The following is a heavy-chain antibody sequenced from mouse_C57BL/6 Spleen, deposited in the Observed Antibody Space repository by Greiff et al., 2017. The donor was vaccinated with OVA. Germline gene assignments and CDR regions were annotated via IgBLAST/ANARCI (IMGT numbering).Heavy chain of an antibody. CDR3: ARCYGYDPFYFGV. CDR2: ISPSNGGT. CDR1: GFTFTSYC. V-gene: IGHV1-53*01. D-gene: IGHD2-2*01. J-gene: IGHJ2*01. Sequence: VQLMQSGTGLVQPGASVKLSCTASGFTFTSYCMHWVQQTPGQGLEWIGNISPSNGGTTYNEKFKGKATLTVYKTASPAYMQQSSQNSEESAVYYFARCYGYDPFYFGVWGKGTTLTVST.